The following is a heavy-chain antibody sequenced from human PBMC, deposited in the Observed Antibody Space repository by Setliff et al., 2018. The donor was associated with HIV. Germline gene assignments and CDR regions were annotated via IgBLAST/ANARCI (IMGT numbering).Heavy chain of an antibody. CDR1: GFTFSSYE. CDR2: ISSSGSTI. D-gene: IGHD6-13*01. CDR3: AREAGYSSSWYLVGNWFDP. Sequence: PGESLKISCAASGFTFSSYEMNWVRQAPGKGLEWVSYISSSGSTIYYADSVKGRFTISRDNAKNSLYLQMNSLRAEDTAVYYCAREAGYSSSWYLVGNWFDPWGQGTLVTVSS. J-gene: IGHJ5*02. V-gene: IGHV3-48*03.